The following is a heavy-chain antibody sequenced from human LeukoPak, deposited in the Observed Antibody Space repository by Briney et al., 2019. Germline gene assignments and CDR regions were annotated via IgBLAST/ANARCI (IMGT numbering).Heavy chain of an antibody. J-gene: IGHJ4*02. D-gene: IGHD3-16*01. V-gene: IGHV3-48*01. Sequence: QPGGSLRLSCAASGFTFSSYSMNWVRQAPGKGLEWVSYISSSSTIYYADSVKGRFTISRDNSKNTLYLQMNSLRAEDTAVYYCAKDTLMVTWWYFDYWGQGTLVTVSS. CDR1: GFTFSSYS. CDR2: ISSSSTI. CDR3: AKDTLMVTWWYFDY.